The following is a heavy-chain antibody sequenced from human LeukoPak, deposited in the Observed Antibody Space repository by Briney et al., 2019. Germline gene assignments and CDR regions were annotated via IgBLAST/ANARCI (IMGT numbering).Heavy chain of an antibody. J-gene: IGHJ4*02. Sequence: GGSLRLSCAASAFTFSAYGMSWVRQAPGKGLEWVSGLDNNGDNTYYADSVKGRFTISRDNSKNTLYLQMNSLRVEDTAVYYCAKIAETSGTYGQGFDYWGQGTLVTVSS. V-gene: IGHV3-23*01. CDR2: LDNNGDNT. CDR1: AFTFSAYG. D-gene: IGHD1-26*01. CDR3: AKIAETSGTYGQGFDY.